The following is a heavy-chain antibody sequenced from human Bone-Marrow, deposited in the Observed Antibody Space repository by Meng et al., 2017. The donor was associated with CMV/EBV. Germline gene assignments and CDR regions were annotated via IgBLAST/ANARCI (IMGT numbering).Heavy chain of an antibody. CDR3: AREPTDENDY. CDR1: GGSISSSS. CDR2: ISSSSSYI. V-gene: IGHV3-21*01. J-gene: IGHJ4*02. Sequence: ETLSLTCTVSGGSISSSSYYWGWIRQPPGKGLEWVSSISSSSSYIYYADSVKGRFTISRDNAQNSLYLQMNSLRAEDTAVYYCAREPTDENDYWGQGTLVTVSS.